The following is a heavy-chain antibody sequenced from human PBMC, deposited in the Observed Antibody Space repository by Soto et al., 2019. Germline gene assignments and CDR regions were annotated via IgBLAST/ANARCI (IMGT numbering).Heavy chain of an antibody. CDR1: GDSVSSNSAA. CDR3: ARGSWDDVTGHYYMDV. Sequence: QVPLQQSGPGLVKPSQTLSLTCDISGDSVSSNSAAWNWIRQTPSRGLEWLGRTYYRSKWYINYAVSVKSRLPVNPDTSTNQFSLQLNSVTPEDTAVYYCARGSWDDVTGHYYMDVWGKGTTVTVSS. CDR2: TYYRSKWYI. V-gene: IGHV6-1*01. D-gene: IGHD1-1*01. J-gene: IGHJ6*03.